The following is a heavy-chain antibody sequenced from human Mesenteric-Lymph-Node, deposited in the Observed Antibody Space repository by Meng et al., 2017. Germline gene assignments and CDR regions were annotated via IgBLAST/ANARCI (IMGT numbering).Heavy chain of an antibody. J-gene: IGHJ3*02. D-gene: IGHD6-13*01. CDR3: ARTWGIAAAGNKDAFDI. Sequence: GSLRLSCAVSGGSISSSNWWSWVRQPPGKGLEWIGEIYHSGSTNYNPSLKSRVTISVDKSKNQFSLKLSSVTAADTAVYYCARTWGIAAAGNKDAFDIWGQGTMVTVSS. CDR2: IYHSGST. CDR1: GGSISSSNW. V-gene: IGHV4-4*02.